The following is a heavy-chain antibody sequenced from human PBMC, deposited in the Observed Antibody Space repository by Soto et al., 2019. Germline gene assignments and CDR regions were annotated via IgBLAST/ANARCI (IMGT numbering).Heavy chain of an antibody. Sequence: EVQLVESGGGLVQPGGSLKLSCAASGFTFSGSAMHWVRQASGKGLEWVGRIRSKANSYATAYAASVKGRFTISRDDSKKTAYLQMNSLKTEDTAVYYCTADTAMTNYGMDVWGQGTTVTVSS. V-gene: IGHV3-73*02. CDR3: TADTAMTNYGMDV. CDR2: IRSKANSYAT. J-gene: IGHJ6*02. D-gene: IGHD5-18*01. CDR1: GFTFSGSA.